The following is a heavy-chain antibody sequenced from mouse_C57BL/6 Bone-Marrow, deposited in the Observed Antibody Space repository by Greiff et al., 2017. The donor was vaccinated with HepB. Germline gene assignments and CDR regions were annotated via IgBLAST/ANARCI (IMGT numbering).Heavy chain of an antibody. CDR1: GYTFTSYW. D-gene: IGHD1-1*01. J-gene: IGHJ1*03. CDR3: ARTGTTGVERGNFDV. CDR2: IDPSDSYT. Sequence: QVQLQQPGAELVMPGASVKLSCKASGYTFTSYWMHWVKQRPGQGLEWIGEIDPSDSYTNYNQKFKGKSTLTVDKSSSTAYMQLSSLTSEDSAVYYCARTGTTGVERGNFDVWGTGTTVTVSS. V-gene: IGHV1-69*01.